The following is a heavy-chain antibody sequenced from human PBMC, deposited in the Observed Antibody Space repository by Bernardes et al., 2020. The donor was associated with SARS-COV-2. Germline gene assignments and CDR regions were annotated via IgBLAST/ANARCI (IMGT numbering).Heavy chain of an antibody. CDR1: GYTFNSHG. Sequence: ASVKVSCKASGYTFNSHGISWVRQAPGQGLEWLGWILPHNGDTNYAEKVQGRVTMTTDTSTNTAYMELRSLRSGDTAVYYCVRVGPGRYSRFPFDSWGQGTLVTVSS. CDR2: ILPHNGDT. V-gene: IGHV1-18*01. J-gene: IGHJ4*02. D-gene: IGHD3-9*01. CDR3: VRVGPGRYSRFPFDS.